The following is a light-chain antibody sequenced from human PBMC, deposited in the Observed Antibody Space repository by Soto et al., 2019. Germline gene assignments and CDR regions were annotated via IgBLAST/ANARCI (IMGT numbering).Light chain of an antibody. CDR1: SSNIGAGYD. V-gene: IGLV1-40*01. J-gene: IGLJ3*02. CDR2: GNN. CDR3: QSYDSSLSASV. Sequence: QSVLTQPPSMSGAPGQRVTISCTGSSSNIGAGYDVHWYQQLPGTAPKLLIYGNNNRPSGVPDRFSGSKSGTSASLAITGLQAEDEADYYCQSYDSSLSASVFGGGTQLTVL.